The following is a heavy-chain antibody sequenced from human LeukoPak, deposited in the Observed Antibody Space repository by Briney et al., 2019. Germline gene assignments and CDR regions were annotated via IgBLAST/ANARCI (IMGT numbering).Heavy chain of an antibody. D-gene: IGHD1-26*01. CDR2: IKQDGSEK. V-gene: IGHV3-7*03. Sequence: GGSLRLSCAASGFTFSSYWMSWVRQAPGKGLEWVANIKQDGSEKYYVYSVKGRFTISRDNAKNSLYLQMNSLRADDTAVYYCARDCGVGSTFDYWGQGTLVTVSS. CDR1: GFTFSSYW. J-gene: IGHJ4*02. CDR3: ARDCGVGSTFDY.